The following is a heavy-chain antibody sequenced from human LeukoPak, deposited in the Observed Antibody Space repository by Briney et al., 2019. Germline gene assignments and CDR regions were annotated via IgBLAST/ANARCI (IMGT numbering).Heavy chain of an antibody. CDR3: ARDRYGGNLDAFDI. J-gene: IGHJ3*02. CDR2: INTNTGNP. Sequence: ASVKVSCKASGYTFTSYAMNWVRQAPGQGLEWMGWINTNTGNPTYAQGFTGRFVFSLDTSVSTAYLQISSLKAEDTAVYYCARDRYGGNLDAFDIWGQGTMVTVSS. CDR1: GYTFTSYA. V-gene: IGHV7-4-1*02. D-gene: IGHD4-23*01.